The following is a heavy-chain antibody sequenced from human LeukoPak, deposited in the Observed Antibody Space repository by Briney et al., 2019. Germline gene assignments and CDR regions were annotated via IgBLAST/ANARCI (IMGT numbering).Heavy chain of an antibody. Sequence: ASVKVSCKASGYTFTSYYMHWVRQAPGQGLEWMGIINPSGGSTSYAQKFQGRVTMTRDISTSTVYMELSSLRSEDTAVYYCARVDTAMATFDYWGQGTLVTVSS. V-gene: IGHV1-46*01. CDR1: GYTFTSYY. D-gene: IGHD5-18*01. CDR3: ARVDTAMATFDY. CDR2: INPSGGST. J-gene: IGHJ4*02.